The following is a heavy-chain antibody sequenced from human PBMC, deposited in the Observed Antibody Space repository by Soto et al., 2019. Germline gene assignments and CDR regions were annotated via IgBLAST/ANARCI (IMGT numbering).Heavy chain of an antibody. D-gene: IGHD2-15*01. CDR3: ARTRNDNCSGGSCYLLNFDY. V-gene: IGHV4-39*07. Sequence: PSETLSLTCTVSGGSISSGGYYWSWIRQPPGKGLEWIGEINHSGSTNYNPSLKSRVTISVDTSKNQFSLKLSSVTAADTAVYYCARTRNDNCSGGSCYLLNFDYWGQGTLVTVSS. J-gene: IGHJ4*02. CDR1: GGSISSGGYY. CDR2: INHSGST.